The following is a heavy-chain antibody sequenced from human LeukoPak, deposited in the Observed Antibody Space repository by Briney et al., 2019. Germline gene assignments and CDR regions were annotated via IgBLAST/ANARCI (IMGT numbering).Heavy chain of an antibody. CDR3: ARVYYDSSGAFDI. J-gene: IGHJ3*02. Sequence: SETLSLTCTVSGGSISSYYWSWIRQPPGKGLEWIGYIYYSGSTNYNPSLKSRVTISVDTSKNQFSLKLSSVTAADTAVYYCARVYYDSSGAFDIWGQGTMVTASS. D-gene: IGHD3-22*01. CDR2: IYYSGST. CDR1: GGSISSYY. V-gene: IGHV4-59*01.